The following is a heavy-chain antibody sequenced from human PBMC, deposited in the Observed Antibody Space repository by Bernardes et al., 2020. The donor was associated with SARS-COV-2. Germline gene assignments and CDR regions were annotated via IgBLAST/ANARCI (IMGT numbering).Heavy chain of an antibody. V-gene: IGHV3-9*01. D-gene: IGHD3-10*01. J-gene: IGHJ6*02. CDR3: VKDMLPGGADV. CDR2: IMWHGREI. Sequence: GGSLRLSCAVSGVNFDEHAMHWVRQAPGKGLEWVSGIMWHGREIGYSDSVKGRFITSRDNAKNSLYLEMNSLRTEDTALYYCVKDMLPGGADVWGQGTTVTVSS. CDR1: GVNFDEHA.